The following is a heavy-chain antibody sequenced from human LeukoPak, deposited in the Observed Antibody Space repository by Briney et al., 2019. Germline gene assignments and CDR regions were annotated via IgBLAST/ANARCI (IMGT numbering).Heavy chain of an antibody. CDR2: ISYDGSDK. CDR1: GFTFRNYA. V-gene: IGHV3-30*04. J-gene: IGHJ4*02. Sequence: GGSLRLSCAASGFTFRNYAIHWVRQAPGKGLEWVAVISYDGSDKYYADSVKGRFTISRDNSKNTLYLQMNSLRAEDTAVYYCAKDNDIVVVPAAMDYWGQGTLVTVSS. CDR3: AKDNDIVVVPAAMDY. D-gene: IGHD2-2*01.